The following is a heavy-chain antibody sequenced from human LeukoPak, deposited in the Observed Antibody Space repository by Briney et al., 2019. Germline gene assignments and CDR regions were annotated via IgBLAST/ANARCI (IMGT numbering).Heavy chain of an antibody. CDR3: ARDLLWFGESILYYFDY. CDR1: GFTFSDYW. D-gene: IGHD3-10*01. CDR2: INADEDRA. J-gene: IGHJ4*02. Sequence: GGSLRLSCAASGFTFSDYWMHWVRQAPGKGLVWVSHINADEDRAAYADSVKGRFTISRDNARNTLYLQMNSLRAEDTAVYYCARDLLWFGESILYYFDYWGQGTLVTVSS. V-gene: IGHV3-74*01.